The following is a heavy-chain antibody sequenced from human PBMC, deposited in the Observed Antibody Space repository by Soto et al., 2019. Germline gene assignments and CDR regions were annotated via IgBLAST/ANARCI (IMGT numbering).Heavy chain of an antibody. Sequence: QVQLVESGGGVVQPGRSLRLSCAASGFTFSSYGMHWVRQAPGKGLERVAVISYDGSNKYYADSVKGRFTISRDNSKNTLYLQMNSLRAEDTAVYYCAKDLEHGGGYADYWGQGTLVTVSS. J-gene: IGHJ4*02. CDR2: ISYDGSNK. D-gene: IGHD5-12*01. CDR1: GFTFSSYG. V-gene: IGHV3-30*18. CDR3: AKDLEHGGGYADY.